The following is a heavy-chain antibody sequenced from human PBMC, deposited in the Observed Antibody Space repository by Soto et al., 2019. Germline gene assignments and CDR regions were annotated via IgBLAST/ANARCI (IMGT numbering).Heavy chain of an antibody. D-gene: IGHD3-3*02. V-gene: IGHV1-69*13. Sequence: SVKVSCKASGCTFSSYAISWVGQAPGQGLEWMGGIIPIFGTANYAQKFQGRVTITADESTSTAYMELSSLRSEDTAVYYCARNSPFLEWFDYWGQGTLVTVSS. CDR3: ARNSPFLEWFDY. CDR2: IIPIFGTA. CDR1: GCTFSSYA. J-gene: IGHJ4*02.